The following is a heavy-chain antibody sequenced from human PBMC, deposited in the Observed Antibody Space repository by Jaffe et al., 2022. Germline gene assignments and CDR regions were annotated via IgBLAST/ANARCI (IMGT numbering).Heavy chain of an antibody. CDR3: ARDEGRGYFCSGGSCYSSGGDY. J-gene: IGHJ4*02. Sequence: EVQLVESGGGLVKPGGSLRLSCAASGFTFSSYSMNWVRQAPGKGLEWVSSISSSSSYIYYADSVKGRFTISRDNAKNSLYLQMNSLRAEDTAVYYCARDEGRGYFCSGGSCYSSGGDYWGQGTLVTVSS. D-gene: IGHD2-15*01. CDR2: ISSSSSYI. V-gene: IGHV3-21*01. CDR1: GFTFSSYS.